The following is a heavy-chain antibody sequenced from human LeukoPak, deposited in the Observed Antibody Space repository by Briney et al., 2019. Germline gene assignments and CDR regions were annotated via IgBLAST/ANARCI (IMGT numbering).Heavy chain of an antibody. CDR3: ARDRGRISDNYASGRSLHYCVDV. CDR2: INPNSGGA. CDR1: GYTLTDYY. V-gene: IGHV1-2*02. J-gene: IGHJ6*03. Sequence: EASVKVSCTASGYTLTDYYMYWVRQAPGQGLEWMGWINPNSGGASYAQRFQGRVTMTRDTSISTAYMNLSRLTSDDTAVYYCARDRGRISDNYASGRSLHYCVDVWGKGTTVTVSS. D-gene: IGHD3-10*01.